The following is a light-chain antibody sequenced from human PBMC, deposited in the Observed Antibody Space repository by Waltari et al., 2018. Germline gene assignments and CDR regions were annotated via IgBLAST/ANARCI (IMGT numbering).Light chain of an antibody. J-gene: IGKJ4*01. Sequence: IVLTQSPDTLSLSPGERATLSCRASQSVTSISLAWYQQKPGQAPRLLIYGTSTRATVFPERFSGRGSGTDFTLTISRLEPEDSAVYHCQQYDGSAVTFGGVTKVEIK. CDR3: QQYDGSAVT. CDR1: QSVTSIS. V-gene: IGKV3-20*01. CDR2: GTS.